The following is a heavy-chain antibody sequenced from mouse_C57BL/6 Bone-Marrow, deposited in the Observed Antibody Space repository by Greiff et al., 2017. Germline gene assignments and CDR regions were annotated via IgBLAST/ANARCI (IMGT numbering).Heavy chain of an antibody. CDR3: SRQVTTVLATKYFDV. J-gene: IGHJ1*03. D-gene: IGHD1-1*01. Sequence: EVKVVESGGGLVKPGGSLKLSCAASGFTFSSYTMSWVRQTPEKRLQWVAAISGGGGNTYYPDSVKGRFSISRDNDKKILYLQMSSLRSEYTALYYCSRQVTTVLATKYFDVWGTGTTVTVSS. CDR1: GFTFSSYT. CDR2: ISGGGGNT. V-gene: IGHV5-9*01.